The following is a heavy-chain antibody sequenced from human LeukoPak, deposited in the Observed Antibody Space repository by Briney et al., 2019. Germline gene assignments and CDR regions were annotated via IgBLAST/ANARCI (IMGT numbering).Heavy chain of an antibody. CDR3: AAPKLQRSGWYPLDY. V-gene: IGHV1-2*02. Sequence: ASVKVSCKASGYTFTDYYMHWVRQAPGQGLEWMGWINPNSGGTNYAQKFQGRVTMTRDTSISTAYMELSSLRSDDTAVYYCAAPKLQRSGWYPLDYWGQGTLVIVSS. D-gene: IGHD6-19*01. J-gene: IGHJ4*02. CDR2: INPNSGGT. CDR1: GYTFTDYY.